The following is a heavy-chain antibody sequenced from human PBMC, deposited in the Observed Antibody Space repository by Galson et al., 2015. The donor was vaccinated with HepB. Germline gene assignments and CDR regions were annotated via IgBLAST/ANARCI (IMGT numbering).Heavy chain of an antibody. D-gene: IGHD2-15*01. V-gene: IGHV3-30*02. CDR3: ASLVVVARDGDY. Sequence: SLRLSCAASGFAFSDYGIHWVRQAPGKGLEWVAFIRFDGSNKYYADSVKGRFTISRDNSKNTVYLLMNRLRDEDTAVYYCASLVVVARDGDYWGQGTLVTVSS. J-gene: IGHJ4*02. CDR2: IRFDGSNK. CDR1: GFAFSDYG.